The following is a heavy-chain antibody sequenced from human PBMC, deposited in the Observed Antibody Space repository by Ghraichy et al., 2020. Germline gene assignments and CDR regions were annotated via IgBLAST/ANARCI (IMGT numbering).Heavy chain of an antibody. CDR2: ISGSGGST. J-gene: IGHJ4*02. D-gene: IGHD1-26*01. CDR3: AKVGKGGSYSLIYYFDY. V-gene: IGHV3-23*01. CDR1: GFTFSSNA. Sequence: GGSLRLSCAASGFTFSSNAMSWVRQAPGKGLEWVSAISGSGGSTYYADSVKGRFTISRDNSKNTLYLQMNSLRAEGTAVYYCAKVGKGGSYSLIYYFDYWGEGTLVTVYS.